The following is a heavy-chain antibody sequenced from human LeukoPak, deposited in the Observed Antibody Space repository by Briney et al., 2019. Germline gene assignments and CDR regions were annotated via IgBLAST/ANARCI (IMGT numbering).Heavy chain of an antibody. D-gene: IGHD3-16*02. Sequence: PSETLSLTCTVSGGSISSYYWSWIRQPPGKGLEWIGYIYYSGSTNYNPSLKSRVTISVDTSKNQFSLKLSSVTAADTAVYYCARYVWGSYPTFEDYWGQGTLVTVSS. CDR1: GGSISSYY. V-gene: IGHV4-59*01. CDR3: ARYVWGSYPTFEDY. CDR2: IYYSGST. J-gene: IGHJ4*02.